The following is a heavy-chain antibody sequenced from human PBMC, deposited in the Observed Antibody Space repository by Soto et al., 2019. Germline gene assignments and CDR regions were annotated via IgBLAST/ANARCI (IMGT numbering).Heavy chain of an antibody. CDR3: ASSADTALVTGYYYGMDV. CDR1: GGTFSSYA. Sequence: QVQLVQSGAEVKKPVSSVKVSCKASGGTFSSYAISWVRQAPGQGLEWMGGIIPIFGTANYAQKFQGRVTITADKSTSTAYMEFSSLRSEDTAVSYCASSADTALVTGYYYGMDVWGQGTTVTVSS. J-gene: IGHJ6*02. CDR2: IIPIFGTA. V-gene: IGHV1-69*06. D-gene: IGHD5-18*01.